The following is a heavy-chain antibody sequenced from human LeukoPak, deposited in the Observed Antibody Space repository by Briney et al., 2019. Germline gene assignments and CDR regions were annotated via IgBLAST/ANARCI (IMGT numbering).Heavy chain of an antibody. CDR2: IKQDGSEK. J-gene: IGHJ3*02. V-gene: IGHV3-7*01. CDR3: ARDMRNTAMVNDAFDI. D-gene: IGHD5-18*01. Sequence: GGSLRLSCAASGFTFSSYWMSWVRQAPGKGLEWVANIKQDGSEKYYVDSVKGRFTISRDNAKNSLYLQMNSLRAEDTAVYYCARDMRNTAMVNDAFDIWGQGTMVTVSS. CDR1: GFTFSSYW.